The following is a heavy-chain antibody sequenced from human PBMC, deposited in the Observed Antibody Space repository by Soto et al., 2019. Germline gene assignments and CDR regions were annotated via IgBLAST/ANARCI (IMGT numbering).Heavy chain of an antibody. V-gene: IGHV4-59*08. D-gene: IGHD3-22*01. CDR1: GGSISSYY. J-gene: IGHJ4*02. Sequence: SKTLSLTCTVSGGSISSYYWSWIRQPPGKGLEWIGYIYYSGSTNYNPSLKSRVTISVDTSKNQFSLKLSSVTAADTAVYYCERTNDYYDSSGYYPSFVYWCKGTLVTV. CDR2: IYYSGST. CDR3: ERTNDYYDSSGYYPSFVY.